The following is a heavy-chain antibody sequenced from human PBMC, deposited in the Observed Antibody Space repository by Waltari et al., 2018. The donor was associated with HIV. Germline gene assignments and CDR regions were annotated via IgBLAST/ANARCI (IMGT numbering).Heavy chain of an antibody. V-gene: IGHV3-7*01. CDR2: IKQDGSDK. CDR3: ARAPLVVQAFDL. CDR1: GFTFRTFW. Sequence: EVQLVEPGGGLVKPGGYLRLACAASGFTFRTFWMSWVRQAPGKGLEWVANIKQDGSDKYYVDSVKGRFTISRDNAKQFLYLQMNSLRVEDTAIYFCARAPLVVQAFDLWGQGTMVTVAS. D-gene: IGHD1-1*01. J-gene: IGHJ3*01.